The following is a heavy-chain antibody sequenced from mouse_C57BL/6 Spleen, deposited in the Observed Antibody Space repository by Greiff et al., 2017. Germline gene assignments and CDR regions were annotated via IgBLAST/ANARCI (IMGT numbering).Heavy chain of an antibody. Sequence: QVQLKESGAELARPGASVKMSCKASGYTFTSYTMHWVKQRPGQGLEWIGYINPSSGYTKYNQKFKDKATLTADKSSSTAYMQLSSLTSEDSAVYYCARGDGNYGNYDWFAYWGQGTLVTVSA. CDR3: ARGDGNYGNYDWFAY. D-gene: IGHD2-1*01. CDR1: GYTFTSYT. J-gene: IGHJ3*01. CDR2: INPSSGYT. V-gene: IGHV1-4*01.